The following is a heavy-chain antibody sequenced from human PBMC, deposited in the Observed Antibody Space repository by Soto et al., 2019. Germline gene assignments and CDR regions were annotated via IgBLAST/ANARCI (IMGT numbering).Heavy chain of an antibody. CDR1: GFTFGSYA. CDR3: AKNPGNEPDHRSDLDY. D-gene: IGHD1-1*01. V-gene: IGHV3-30-3*02. J-gene: IGHJ4*02. Sequence: QVQLVESGGGVVQPARSLRLSCAASGFTFGSYAMHWVRQAPGKGLEWVAVISYDGSNRYYANSVKGRFTISRDNSNNTLYLQMDSLRADDTATYYCAKNPGNEPDHRSDLDYWGQGALVTVSS. CDR2: ISYDGSNR.